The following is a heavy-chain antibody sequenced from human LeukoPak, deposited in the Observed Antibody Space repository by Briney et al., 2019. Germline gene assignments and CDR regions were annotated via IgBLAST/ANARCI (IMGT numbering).Heavy chain of an antibody. CDR3: ARAEGATTSEDY. D-gene: IGHD1-26*01. V-gene: IGHV4-61*05. Sequence: SETLSLTCTVSGGSISSSSYYWGWIRQPPGKGLEWIGYIYYSGSTNYNPSLKSRVTISVDTSKNQFSLKLSSVTAADTAVYYCARAEGATTSEDYWGQGTLVTVSS. J-gene: IGHJ4*02. CDR2: IYYSGST. CDR1: GGSISSSSYY.